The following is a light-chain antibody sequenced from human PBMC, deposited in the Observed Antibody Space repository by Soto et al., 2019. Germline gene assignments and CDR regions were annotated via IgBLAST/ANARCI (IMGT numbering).Light chain of an antibody. CDR3: SSYRSSSSLGV. CDR1: SSDIGGYNY. V-gene: IGLV2-14*03. J-gene: IGLJ1*01. Sequence: QSALTQPASVSGSPGQWITISCTGTSSDIGGYNYVSWYQQHPGKAPKLMIYEVSNRPSGVSNRFSGSKSGNTASLTISGLQAEDEADYYCSSYRSSSSLGVFGTGTKVTVL. CDR2: EVS.